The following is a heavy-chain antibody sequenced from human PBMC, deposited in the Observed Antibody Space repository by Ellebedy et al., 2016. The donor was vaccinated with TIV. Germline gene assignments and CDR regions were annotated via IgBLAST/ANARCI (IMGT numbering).Heavy chain of an antibody. CDR3: ARGISGWYWLDP. D-gene: IGHD6-13*01. V-gene: IGHV4-61*01. Sequence: SETLSLTCTVSGGSVSNPPNYWSWIRQSPGKGLEWIGYIYDRETTNINPSLRNRVTISVDKSKNQFSLNLTSVTAADTAVYYCARGISGWYWLDPWGQGTLVTVSS. CDR2: IYDRETT. CDR1: GGSVSNPPNY. J-gene: IGHJ5*02.